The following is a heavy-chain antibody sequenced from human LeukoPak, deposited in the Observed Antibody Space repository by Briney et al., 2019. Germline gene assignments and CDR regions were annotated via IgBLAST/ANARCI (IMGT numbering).Heavy chain of an antibody. J-gene: IGHJ4*02. CDR2: ISWNSGSI. Sequence: PGGSLRLSCAASGFTFDDYAMHWVRQAPGKGLEWVSGISWNSGSIGYADSVKGRFTISRDNAKNSLYLQMNSLRAEDTAVYYCARGHYDSNGYFDYWGQGTLVTVSS. CDR3: ARGHYDSNGYFDY. CDR1: GFTFDDYA. D-gene: IGHD3-22*01. V-gene: IGHV3-9*01.